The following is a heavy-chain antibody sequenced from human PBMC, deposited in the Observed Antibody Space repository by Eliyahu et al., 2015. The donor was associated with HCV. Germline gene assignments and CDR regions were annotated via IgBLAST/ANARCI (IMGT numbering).Heavy chain of an antibody. J-gene: IGHJ3*02. CDR3: ARDGEDNYYDSSGYPHAFDI. CDR2: ISSSSSYI. D-gene: IGHD3-22*01. Sequence: EVQLVESGGGLVKPGGSLRLSCAASGFTFSXYSXXWVRQAPGKGLEWVXSISSSSSYIYYADSVKGRFTISRDNAKNSLYLQMNSLRAEDTAVYYCARDGEDNYYDSSGYPHAFDIWGQGTMVTVSS. CDR1: GFTFSXYS. V-gene: IGHV3-21*01.